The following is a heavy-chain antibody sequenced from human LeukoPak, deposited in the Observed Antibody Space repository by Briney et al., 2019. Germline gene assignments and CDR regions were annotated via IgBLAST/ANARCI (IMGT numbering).Heavy chain of an antibody. V-gene: IGHV3-23*01. CDR3: ATHSNYYGSGVDY. Sequence: PSETLSLTCTVSGYSISSGYYWGWIRQSPGKGLEWVSAISGSGGSTYYADSVKGRFTISRDNSKNTLYLQMNSLRAEDTAVYYCATHSNYYGSGVDYWGQGTLVTVSS. CDR2: ISGSGGST. J-gene: IGHJ4*02. D-gene: IGHD3-10*01. CDR1: GYSISSGYY.